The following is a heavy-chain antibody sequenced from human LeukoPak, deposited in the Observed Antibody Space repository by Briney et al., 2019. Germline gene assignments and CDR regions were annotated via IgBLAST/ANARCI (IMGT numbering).Heavy chain of an antibody. J-gene: IGHJ4*02. V-gene: IGHV3-7*03. CDR3: AKKWGVGTTTLDYFDY. CDR1: GFTFSSNW. D-gene: IGHD1-26*01. CDR2: IKPDGSAE. Sequence: GGSLRLSCATSGFTFSSNWMSWVRHVPGRGLDWVANIKPDGSAEYYAASVKGRFTVSRDNAKNTLYLQMNSLTDEDTAVYYCAKKWGVGTTTLDYFDYWGQGTLVTVSS.